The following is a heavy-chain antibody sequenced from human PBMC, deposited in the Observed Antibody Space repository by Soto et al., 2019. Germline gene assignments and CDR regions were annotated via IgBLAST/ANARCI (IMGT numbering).Heavy chain of an antibody. CDR3: ARGALRFLEWSPGKFDP. CDR2: INAGNGNT. D-gene: IGHD3-3*01. Sequence: ASVKVSCKASGYTFTSYAMHWVRQAPGQRLEWMGWINAGNGNTKYSQKFQGRVTITRDTSASTAYMELSSLRSEDTAVYYCARGALRFLEWSPGKFDPWGQGTLVTVSS. CDR1: GYTFTSYA. V-gene: IGHV1-3*01. J-gene: IGHJ5*02.